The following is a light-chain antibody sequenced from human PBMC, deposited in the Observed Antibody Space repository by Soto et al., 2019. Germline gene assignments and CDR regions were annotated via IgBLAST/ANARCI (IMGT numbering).Light chain of an antibody. J-gene: IGKJ1*01. CDR3: QQYNNWPRT. V-gene: IGKV3-15*01. CDR1: QSVSNN. Sequence: EVVMTQSPATLSVSPREKATPSCRASQSVSNNLAWYQQKPGQAPRLLMYGASTRATGIPARFSGSRSGTEFTLTISSLQSEDFAVYYCQQYNNWPRTFGQGTKVDIK. CDR2: GAS.